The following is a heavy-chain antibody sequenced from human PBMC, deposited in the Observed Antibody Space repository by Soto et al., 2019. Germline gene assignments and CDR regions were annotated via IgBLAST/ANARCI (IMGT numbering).Heavy chain of an antibody. Sequence: EVQLVESGGGLVQPGGSLRLSCAASGFTFSSFEMNWVRQAPGKGLEWVSKIGSSGSTIWYADSVKGRFTISRDNAKNSRYLQMNSLRGEDTAVYYCARATYSSSYYFASWGQGTLVTVSA. J-gene: IGHJ4*02. D-gene: IGHD6-6*01. CDR1: GFTFSSFE. V-gene: IGHV3-48*03. CDR3: ARATYSSSYYFAS. CDR2: IGSSGSTI.